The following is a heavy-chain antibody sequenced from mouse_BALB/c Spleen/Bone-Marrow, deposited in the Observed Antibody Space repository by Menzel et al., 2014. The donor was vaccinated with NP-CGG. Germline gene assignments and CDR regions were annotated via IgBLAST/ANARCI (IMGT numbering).Heavy chain of an antibody. V-gene: IGHV1-63*02. CDR2: IYPGGGYT. Sequence: QVQLQQSGAELVRPGTSVKISCKASGYTPTNYWLGWVKQRPGHGLEWIGDIYPGGGYTNYNEKFKGKATLTADTSSSTAYMQLSSLTSEDSAVYFCARKDYGSSYPFAYWGQGTLVTVSA. CDR1: GYTPTNYW. CDR3: ARKDYGSSYPFAY. D-gene: IGHD1-1*01. J-gene: IGHJ3*01.